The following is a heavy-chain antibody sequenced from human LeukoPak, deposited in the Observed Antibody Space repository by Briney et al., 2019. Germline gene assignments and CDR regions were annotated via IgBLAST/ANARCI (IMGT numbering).Heavy chain of an antibody. CDR2: MGTAGDT. V-gene: IGHV3-13*01. CDR3: ARGLSGYYIFDY. D-gene: IGHD3-22*01. Sequence: PGGSLRLSCAASGFTFSSYDMHWVRQATGKGLEWVSAMGTAGDTYYPGSVKGRFTISRENAKNSLYLQMNSLRAGDTAVYYCARGLSGYYIFDYWGQGTLVTVSS. J-gene: IGHJ4*02. CDR1: GFTFSSYD.